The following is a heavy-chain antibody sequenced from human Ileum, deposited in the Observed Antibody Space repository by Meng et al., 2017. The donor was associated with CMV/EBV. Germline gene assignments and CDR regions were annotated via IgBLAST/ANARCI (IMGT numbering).Heavy chain of an antibody. J-gene: IGHJ4*02. CDR3: ARQPRGGSGCVGDY. CDR1: GDIFSSHA. CDR2: VIPVFGKP. Sequence: SGDIFSSHAVSWVRQAPGHGLEWMGGVIPVFGKPNYAQKFQDRLTITADESTSTVYMDLTSLTYEDTAVYYCARQPRGGSGCVGDYWGQGTLVTVSS. V-gene: IGHV1-69*01. D-gene: IGHD6-19*01.